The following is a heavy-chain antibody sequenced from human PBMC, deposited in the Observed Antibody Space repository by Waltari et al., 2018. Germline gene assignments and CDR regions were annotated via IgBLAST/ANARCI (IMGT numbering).Heavy chain of an antibody. CDR2: INTNTGNP. D-gene: IGHD6-19*01. J-gene: IGHJ4*02. Sequence: QVQLVQSGSEFKKPGASVKVSCNASGYTFTSYAMNWVRQAPGQGLEWMGWINTNTGNPTYAQRFTGRLVFSLDTSGRPGYLQSCSLKAEDTAVYYCARAARSGWYAGFDYWRQGTLVTVSS. CDR1: GYTFTSYA. V-gene: IGHV7-4-1*01. CDR3: ARAARSGWYAGFDY.